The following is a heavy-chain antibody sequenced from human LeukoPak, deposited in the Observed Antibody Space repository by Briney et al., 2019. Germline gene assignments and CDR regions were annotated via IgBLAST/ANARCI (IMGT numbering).Heavy chain of an antibody. Sequence: ASVKVSCKASGYTFTGYYMHWVRQAPGQGLEWMGWINLNSGGTNYAQKFQGRVTMTRDTSISTAYMELSRLSSDDTAAYYCARGPANLDYWGQGSLVTVSS. CDR2: INLNSGGT. J-gene: IGHJ4*02. V-gene: IGHV1-2*02. CDR3: ARGPANLDY. CDR1: GYTFTGYY.